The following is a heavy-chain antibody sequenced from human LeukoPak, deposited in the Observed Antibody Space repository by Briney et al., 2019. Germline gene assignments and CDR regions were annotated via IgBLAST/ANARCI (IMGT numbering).Heavy chain of an antibody. J-gene: IGHJ4*02. V-gene: IGHV3-48*01. Sequence: PGGSLRLSCAASGFPFSNFGLSWVRQAPGKGLEWVSYIGSSSTTIYYADSVQGRFTISRDSAKNSLYLQMNSLRVEDTAVYYCARAIAGRITIFGVLVGGYFDYWGQGALVTVSS. CDR3: ARAIAGRITIFGVLVGGYFDY. D-gene: IGHD3-3*01. CDR1: GFPFSNFG. CDR2: IGSSSTTI.